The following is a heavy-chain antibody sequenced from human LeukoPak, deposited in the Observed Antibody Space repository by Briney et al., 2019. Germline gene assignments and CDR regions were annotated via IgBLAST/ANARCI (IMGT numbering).Heavy chain of an antibody. CDR3: ARQGGSSSPYYYYYMDV. D-gene: IGHD2-2*01. V-gene: IGHV4-38-2*01. CDR1: GYSISSGYY. CDR2: IYHSGTT. Sequence: SETLSLTCAVSGYSISSGYYWGWFWQPPGKGLECIGCIYHSGTTYYNPSLRSRVTISVDTSKNQFSLKLSSVTAADTAVYYCARQGGSSSPYYYYYMDVWGKGTTVTVSS. J-gene: IGHJ6*03.